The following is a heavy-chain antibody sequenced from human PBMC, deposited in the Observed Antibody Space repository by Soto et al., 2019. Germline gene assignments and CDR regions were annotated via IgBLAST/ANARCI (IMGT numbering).Heavy chain of an antibody. J-gene: IGHJ5*02. CDR2: INHSGST. CDR1: GGSFSGYY. Sequence: QVQLQQWGAGLLKPSETLSLTCAVYGGSFSGYYWSGIRQPPGKGLEWIGGINHSGSTNYNPTLKSRVTISVNPSKTQFSLKLKPVPAADTAVYYCARASRYFSGRSCYSDWFHPWGQGTLVTVSS. D-gene: IGHD2-15*01. V-gene: IGHV4-34*01. CDR3: ARASRYFSGRSCYSDWFHP.